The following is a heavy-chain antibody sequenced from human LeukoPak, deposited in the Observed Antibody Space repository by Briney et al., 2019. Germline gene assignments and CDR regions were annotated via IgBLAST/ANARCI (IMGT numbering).Heavy chain of an antibody. CDR3: AKAIRTSCYGCNMDV. V-gene: IGHV3-23*01. CDR1: GFTFSSYA. J-gene: IGHJ6*03. CDR2: ISGSGGST. Sequence: GGSLRLSCAASGFTFSSYARSWVRQAPGKGLEWVSTISGSGGSTYYADSVKGRFTISRDNSKNTLYLQMNSLRAEDTAVYHCAKAIRTSCYGCNMDVWGKGTTVTVSS. D-gene: IGHD2-2*01.